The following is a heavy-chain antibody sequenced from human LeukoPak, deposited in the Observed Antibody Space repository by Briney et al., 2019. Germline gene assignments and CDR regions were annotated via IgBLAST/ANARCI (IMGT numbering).Heavy chain of an antibody. V-gene: IGHV4-39*01. J-gene: IGHJ3*02. CDR3: ARGYKSSYAFDI. Sequence: SETLSLTCTVSGGSISSSSYYWGWIRQPPGKGLEWIGSIYYSGSTYYNPSLKSRVTISVDTSKNQFSLKLSSVTAADTAVYYCARGYKSSYAFDIWGQGTMVTVSS. CDR1: GGSISSSSYY. CDR2: IYYSGST. D-gene: IGHD1-14*01.